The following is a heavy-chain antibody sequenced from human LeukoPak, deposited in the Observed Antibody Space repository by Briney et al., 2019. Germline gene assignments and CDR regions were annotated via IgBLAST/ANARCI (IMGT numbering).Heavy chain of an antibody. V-gene: IGHV3-64*01. CDR3: ARVKMSTPGYFFDY. J-gene: IGHJ4*02. CDR1: GFTFSSYE. CDR2: IVGNGYST. Sequence: GGSLRLSCAASGFTFSSYEMHWVRQAPGKGLEDVSAIVGNGYSTYHANSVKGRFTISRDNSNNTLFLHMGSMRAEDTAVYFCARVKMSTPGYFFDYWGQGTLVTVSS. D-gene: IGHD5-24*01.